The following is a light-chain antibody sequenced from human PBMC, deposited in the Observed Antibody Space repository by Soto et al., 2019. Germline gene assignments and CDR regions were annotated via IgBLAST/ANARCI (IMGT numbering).Light chain of an antibody. V-gene: IGKV1-5*01. CDR2: DAS. CDR3: QQYNTYST. CDR1: QSISRW. Sequence: DIQMTQSPSTPASVGDIVPITCRASQSISRWLAWYQQKPGKAPKLLIYDASSLESGVPSRFSGSGSGTEFTLTISSLQPDDFATYCCQQYNTYSTFGQGTKVDIK. J-gene: IGKJ1*01.